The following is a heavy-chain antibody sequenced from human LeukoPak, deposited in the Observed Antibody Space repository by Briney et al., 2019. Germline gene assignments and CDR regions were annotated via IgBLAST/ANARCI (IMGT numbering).Heavy chain of an antibody. CDR3: ARGDFWSGYYP. Sequence: SETLSLTCTVSGGSISSHYWSWIRQPPGKGLEWIGYIYYSGSTSYNPSLKSRVTISVDTSKNQFSLKLSSVTAADTAVYYCARGDFWSGYYPWGQGTLVTVSS. CDR1: GGSISSHY. V-gene: IGHV4-59*11. CDR2: IYYSGST. D-gene: IGHD3-3*01. J-gene: IGHJ5*02.